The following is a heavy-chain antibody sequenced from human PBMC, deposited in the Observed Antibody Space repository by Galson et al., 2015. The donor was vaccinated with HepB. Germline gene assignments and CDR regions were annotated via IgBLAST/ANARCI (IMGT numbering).Heavy chain of an antibody. J-gene: IGHJ4*02. CDR2: IDPNSGGT. Sequence: SVKVSCKASGYTFTGYYMHWVRQAPGQGLEWMGWIDPNSGGTNYAQKFQGRVTMTRDTSINTAYMELSRLRSDDTAVYYCAREPLRFGGPHFDYWGQGTLVTVSS. CDR1: GYTFTGYY. V-gene: IGHV1-2*02. D-gene: IGHD3-16*01. CDR3: AREPLRFGGPHFDY.